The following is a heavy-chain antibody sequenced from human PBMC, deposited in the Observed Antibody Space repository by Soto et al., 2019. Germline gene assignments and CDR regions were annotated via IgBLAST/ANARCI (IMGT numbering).Heavy chain of an antibody. V-gene: IGHV4-34*01. CDR1: GGSFSGYY. CDR3: ARGRGRPKPPLPYYYGMDV. Sequence: QVQLQQWGAGLLKSSETLSLTCAVYGGSFSGYYWSWIRQPPGKGLEWIGEINHSGRTNYNPSLKSRITISVDTSKNQFSLKQSSVTAADTAVYYCARGRGRPKPPLPYYYGMDVWGQGTTVTVSS. J-gene: IGHJ6*02. D-gene: IGHD3-10*01. CDR2: INHSGRT.